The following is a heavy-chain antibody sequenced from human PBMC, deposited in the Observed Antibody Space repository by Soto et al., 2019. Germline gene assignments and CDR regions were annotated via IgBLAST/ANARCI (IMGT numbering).Heavy chain of an antibody. CDR3: ARPREAGKNYYGVDV. V-gene: IGHV5-51*01. D-gene: IGHD6-19*01. CDR1: GYSFTSYW. CDR2: IYPGDSDT. Sequence: GESLKISCKGSGYSFTSYWIGWVRQMPGKGLEWMGIIYPGDSDTRYSPSFQGQVTISAGKSISTAYLQWSSLKASGTAMYYCARPREAGKNYYGVDVWGQGTTVTVSS. J-gene: IGHJ6*02.